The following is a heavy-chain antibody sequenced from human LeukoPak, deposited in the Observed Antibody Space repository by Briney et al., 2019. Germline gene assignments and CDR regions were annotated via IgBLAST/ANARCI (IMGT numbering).Heavy chain of an antibody. Sequence: PGGSLRLSCAASGFTFSNYGMHWVRQAPGKGLEWVAFIRYDGGNKYYADSVKGRFTISRDNSKNTLYLQMNSLRAEDTAVYYCAKGGSVSFVVATIFGYWGQGTLVTVSS. CDR2: IRYDGGNK. CDR1: GFTFSNYG. V-gene: IGHV3-30*02. D-gene: IGHD2-15*01. CDR3: AKGGSVSFVVATIFGY. J-gene: IGHJ4*02.